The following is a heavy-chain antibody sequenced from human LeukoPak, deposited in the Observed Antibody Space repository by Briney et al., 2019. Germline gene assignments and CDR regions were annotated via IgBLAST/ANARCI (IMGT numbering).Heavy chain of an antibody. CDR3: ARSTGLRFVDY. CDR2: IYYSGST. J-gene: IGHJ4*02. V-gene: IGHV4-39*07. Sequence: SETLSLTCTVSGGSISSSSYYWGWLRQPPGKGLEWIGSIYYSGSTYYNPSLKSRVTISVDTSKNQFSLKLSSVTAADTAVYYCARSTGLRFVDYWGQGTLVTVSS. D-gene: IGHD3-10*01. CDR1: GGSISSSSYY.